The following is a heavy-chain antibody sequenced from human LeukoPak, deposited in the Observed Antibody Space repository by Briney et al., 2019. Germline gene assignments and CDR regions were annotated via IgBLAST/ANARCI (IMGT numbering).Heavy chain of an antibody. D-gene: IGHD2/OR15-2a*01. J-gene: IGHJ4*02. CDR2: IYSGGST. Sequence: GGSLRLSCAASGFTVSSNYMSWVRQAPVKGLEWVSVIYSGGSTYYADSVKGRFTISRDNSKNTLYLQMNSLRAEDTAVYYCARDFPTKAFDYWGQGTLVTVSS. CDR1: GFTVSSNY. V-gene: IGHV3-66*01. CDR3: ARDFPTKAFDY.